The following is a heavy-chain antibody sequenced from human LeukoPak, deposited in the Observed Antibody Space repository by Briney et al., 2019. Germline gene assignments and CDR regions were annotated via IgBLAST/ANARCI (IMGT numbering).Heavy chain of an antibody. D-gene: IGHD3-22*01. CDR3: ARAYYYDSSGLDY. Sequence: SVKVSCKASGYTFTSYYMHWVRQAPGQGLEWMGGIIPIFGTANYAQKFQGRVTITTDESTSTAYMELSSLRSEDTAVYYCARAYYYDSSGLDYWGQGTLVTVSS. V-gene: IGHV1-69*05. CDR2: IIPIFGTA. J-gene: IGHJ4*02. CDR1: GYTFTSYY.